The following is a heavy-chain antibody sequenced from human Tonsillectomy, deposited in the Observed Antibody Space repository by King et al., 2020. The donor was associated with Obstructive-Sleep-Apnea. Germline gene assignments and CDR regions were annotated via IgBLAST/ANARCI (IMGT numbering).Heavy chain of an antibody. CDR2: INAGTGKT. CDR3: ARDGTDWYFDL. CDR1: GYTFTSYA. J-gene: IGHJ2*01. V-gene: IGHV1-3*01. D-gene: IGHD6-13*01. Sequence: QLVQSGAEVKKPGASVKVSCKASGYTFTSYAMHWVRQAPVQRLEWMGWINAGTGKTKYSQKFQGRVTITRDTSASTAYMELSSLRSEDTAVYYCARDGTDWYFDLWGRGTLVTVSS.